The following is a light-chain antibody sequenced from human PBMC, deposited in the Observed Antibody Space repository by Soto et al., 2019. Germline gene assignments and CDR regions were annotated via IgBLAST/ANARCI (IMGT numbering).Light chain of an antibody. CDR2: DAS. V-gene: IGKV1-5*01. J-gene: IGKJ4*01. Sequence: DIQMTQSPSTLSASVGARVTITCRASQSVNTWLAWYQQKPGKAPVLLIYDASSLKSGVPSRFSGSGSGTEFTLTITSLQPDDFATYYCQQYDDYPLTFGGGTKVDIK. CDR1: QSVNTW. CDR3: QQYDDYPLT.